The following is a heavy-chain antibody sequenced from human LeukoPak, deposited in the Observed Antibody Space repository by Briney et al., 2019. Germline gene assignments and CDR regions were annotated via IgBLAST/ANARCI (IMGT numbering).Heavy chain of an antibody. J-gene: IGHJ4*02. D-gene: IGHD2-2*01. CDR1: GFTFSSYA. Sequence: GGSLRLSCEVSGFTFSSYAMSWVRQAPGKGLEWVSGTSGNGVSTYYADSVKGRFAISRDNSKNTLYLQMSSLRAEDTAVYYCAKLPYCSSTNCIDYWGQGTLVTVSS. V-gene: IGHV3-23*01. CDR2: TSGNGVST. CDR3: AKLPYCSSTNCIDY.